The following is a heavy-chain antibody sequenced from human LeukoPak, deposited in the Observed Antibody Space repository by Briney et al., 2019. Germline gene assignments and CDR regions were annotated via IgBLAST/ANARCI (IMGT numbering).Heavy chain of an antibody. J-gene: IGHJ6*03. CDR2: IYYSGST. Sequence: PSETLSLTCTVSGGSISSYYWSWIRKPPGEGLEWIGYIYYSGSTNYNPSLKSRVTISVDTSKNQFFLKMSSVTAADTAVFYCARRPGVPPAAYYYYYMYVWGKGTTVTVSS. D-gene: IGHD2-2*01. CDR1: GGSISSYY. V-gene: IGHV4-59*01. CDR3: ARRPGVPPAAYYYYYMYV.